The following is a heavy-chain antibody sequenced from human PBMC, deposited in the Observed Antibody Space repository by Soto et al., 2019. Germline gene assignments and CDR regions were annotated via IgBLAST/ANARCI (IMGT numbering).Heavy chain of an antibody. Sequence: PGGSLRLSCAASGFTFSSYEMNWVRQAPGKGLEWVSYISNSDGTIYYADSVKGRFTISRDNAKNSLYLQMNSLRAEDTAVYYCAREPSQSYFDFWGQGTLVTVS. V-gene: IGHV3-48*03. J-gene: IGHJ4*02. CDR3: AREPSQSYFDF. CDR1: GFTFSSYE. CDR2: ISNSDGTI.